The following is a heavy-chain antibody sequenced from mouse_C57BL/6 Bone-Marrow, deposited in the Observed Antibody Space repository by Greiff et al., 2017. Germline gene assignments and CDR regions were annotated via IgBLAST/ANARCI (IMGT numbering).Heavy chain of an antibody. Sequence: EVQLVESGPELVKPGASVKISCKASGYTFTDYNMDWVKQSHGKSLEWIGDINPYNGGTIYNQKFKGKATLPVDKSSSTAYMELRCLTSEDTAFYYCATGFYAMDYWGQGTSVTVSS. CDR2: INPYNGGT. D-gene: IGHD4-1*01. CDR1: GYTFTDYN. CDR3: ATGFYAMDY. V-gene: IGHV1-18*01. J-gene: IGHJ4*01.